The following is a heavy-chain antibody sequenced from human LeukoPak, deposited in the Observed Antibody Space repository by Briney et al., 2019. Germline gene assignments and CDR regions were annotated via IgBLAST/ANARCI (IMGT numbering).Heavy chain of an antibody. CDR2: IYYSGST. Sequence: SETLSLTCTVSGGSINSYYWSWSRQPPGKGLEWVGYIYYSGSTNYNPSLKRRVTMSVDTSKNQFSLSLSSVTAADTAVYYCARGTTVITYFDLWGRGTLVTVSS. CDR1: GGSINSYY. CDR3: ARGTTVITYFDL. V-gene: IGHV4-59*01. J-gene: IGHJ2*01. D-gene: IGHD4-23*01.